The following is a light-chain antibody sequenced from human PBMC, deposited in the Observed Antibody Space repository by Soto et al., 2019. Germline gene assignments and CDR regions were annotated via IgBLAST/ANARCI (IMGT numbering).Light chain of an antibody. CDR1: ESFSNY. Sequence: EVVLTQSPATLYLSPGDRATLSCRASESFSNYLAWYQQKPGQPPRLVIYDVSSRATGIPARFSGSGSGTDFTFSISGLEPEDFAVYHCEHRSDWSLTFGPGTRVDI. CDR2: DVS. V-gene: IGKV3-11*01. J-gene: IGKJ3*01. CDR3: EHRSDWSLT.